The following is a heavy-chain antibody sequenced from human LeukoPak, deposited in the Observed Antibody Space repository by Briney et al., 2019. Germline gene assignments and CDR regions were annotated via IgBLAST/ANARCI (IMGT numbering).Heavy chain of an antibody. D-gene: IGHD6-6*01. Sequence: GASVKVSCKSSGYAFTAYYVHWVRQAPGQGLEWMGGIIPIFGTANYAQKFQGRVTITADKSTSTAYMELSSLRSEDTAVYYCARAESIAARSNKLNWFDPWGQGTLVTVSS. V-gene: IGHV1-69*06. J-gene: IGHJ5*02. CDR1: GYAFTAYY. CDR2: IIPIFGTA. CDR3: ARAESIAARSNKLNWFDP.